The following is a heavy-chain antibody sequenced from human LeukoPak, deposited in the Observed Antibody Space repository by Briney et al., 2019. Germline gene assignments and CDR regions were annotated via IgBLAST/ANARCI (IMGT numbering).Heavy chain of an antibody. CDR3: ARDPGAIQLWPVYYYYYMDV. D-gene: IGHD5-18*01. Sequence: ASVKVSCKVSGYTLTELSMHWVRQAPGKGLEWMGGFDPEDGEIIYAQKFQGRVTMTEDTSTDTAYMELSSLRSEDTAVYYCARDPGAIQLWPVYYYYYMDVWGKGTTVTVSS. CDR2: FDPEDGEI. V-gene: IGHV1-24*01. CDR1: GYTLTELS. J-gene: IGHJ6*03.